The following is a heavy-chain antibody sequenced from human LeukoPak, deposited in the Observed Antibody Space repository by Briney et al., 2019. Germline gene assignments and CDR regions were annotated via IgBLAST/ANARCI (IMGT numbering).Heavy chain of an antibody. J-gene: IGHJ4*02. V-gene: IGHV3-20*04. Sequence: GGSLSLSCAASGFAFHDHGMSWVRQVPGNGLEWVSALNWNGDNTGYADSVKGPFTISRDKAKKSLYLQMNSLTAEDSAYYYCAREEGPYFDCWGQGTLVTVSS. CDR3: AREEGPYFDC. CDR1: GFAFHDHG. CDR2: LNWNGDNT.